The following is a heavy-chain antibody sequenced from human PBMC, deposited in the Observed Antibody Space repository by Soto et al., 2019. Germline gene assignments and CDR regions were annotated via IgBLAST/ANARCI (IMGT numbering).Heavy chain of an antibody. CDR3: ARGGHIAVVTASLDY. V-gene: IGHV1-46*02. Sequence: QVQLVQSGAEVRKPGASVKVSCKPSGYTFNTYYLHWLRQAPGQALEWMGVIHPSGGGTTYAQKFLGRVTVTRDTSTTTVFMELSSLRSDDTAVYYCARGGHIAVVTASLDYWGQGTLVTVSS. CDR1: GYTFNTYY. D-gene: IGHD2-21*02. J-gene: IGHJ4*02. CDR2: IHPSGGGT.